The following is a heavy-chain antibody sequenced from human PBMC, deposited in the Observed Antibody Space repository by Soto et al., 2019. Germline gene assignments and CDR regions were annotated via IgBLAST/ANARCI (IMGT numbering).Heavy chain of an antibody. CDR1: GGTFSSYT. V-gene: IGHV1-69*02. Sequence: SVKVSCKASGGTFSSYTISWVRQAPGQGLEWMGRIIPILGIANYAQKFQGRVTITGDKSTSTAYMELSSLRSEDTGVYYCARVGSSGWYDVFDIWGQGTMVTGSS. J-gene: IGHJ3*02. CDR2: IIPILGIA. CDR3: ARVGSSGWYDVFDI. D-gene: IGHD6-19*01.